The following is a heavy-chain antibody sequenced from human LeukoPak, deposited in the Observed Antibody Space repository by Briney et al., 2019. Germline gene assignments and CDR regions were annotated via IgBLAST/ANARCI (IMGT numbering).Heavy chain of an antibody. CDR3: ARDLGFDPTMIVVVMRAFDI. Sequence: ASVKVSCKASGYTFTSYAMNWVRQAPGQGLEWMGWINTNTGNPTYAQGFTGRFVFSLDTSVSTAYLQISSLKAEDTAVYYCARDLGFDPTMIVVVMRAFDIWGRGTMVTVSS. V-gene: IGHV7-4-1*02. CDR1: GYTFTSYA. J-gene: IGHJ3*02. CDR2: INTNTGNP. D-gene: IGHD3-22*01.